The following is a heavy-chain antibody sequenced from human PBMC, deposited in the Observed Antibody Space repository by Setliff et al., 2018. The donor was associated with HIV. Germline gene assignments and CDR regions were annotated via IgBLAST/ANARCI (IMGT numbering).Heavy chain of an antibody. D-gene: IGHD3-22*01. CDR3: ARVDMGYYYDSSGYSHFDH. J-gene: IGHJ4*02. CDR2: IYPDESDS. CDR1: GYSFPTYW. Sequence: PGESLKISCKGSGYSFPTYWIAWVRQMPGKGLEWMGAIYPDESDSRYSPSLRGQVTISADKSINTAYLQWSSLKASDTAMYYCARVDMGYYYDSSGYSHFDHWGQGTLVTVSS. V-gene: IGHV5-51*01.